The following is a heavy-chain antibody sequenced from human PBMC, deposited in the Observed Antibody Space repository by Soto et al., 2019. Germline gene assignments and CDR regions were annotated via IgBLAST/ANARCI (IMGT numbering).Heavy chain of an antibody. J-gene: IGHJ3*02. CDR3: ARTPRFGSYHAFDI. CDR1: GFSLSTSGMC. Sequence: SGPTLVNPTQTLTLTCTFSGFSLSTSGMCVSWIRQPPGKALEWLALIDWDDDKYYSTSLKTRLTISKDTPKNQVVLTMTNMDPVDTATYYCARTPRFGSYHAFDIWGQGTMVTVSS. D-gene: IGHD3-16*02. V-gene: IGHV2-70*01. CDR2: IDWDDDK.